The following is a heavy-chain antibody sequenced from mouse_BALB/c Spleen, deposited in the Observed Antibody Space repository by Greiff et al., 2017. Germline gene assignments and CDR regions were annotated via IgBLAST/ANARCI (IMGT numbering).Heavy chain of an antibody. CDR2: IWGDGST. V-gene: IGHV2-6-7*01. CDR1: GFSLTGYG. Sequence: VKLMESGPGLVAPSQSLSITCTVSGFSLTGYGVNWVRQSPGKGLEWLGMIWGDGSTDYNSALESRLSICTVNSKNQDFLKLISLHTDNTAKYYCAIVDCDSDPHYYAMDYWGQGTSVTVSS. J-gene: IGHJ4*01. D-gene: IGHD2-12*01. CDR3: AIVDCDSDPHYYAMDY.